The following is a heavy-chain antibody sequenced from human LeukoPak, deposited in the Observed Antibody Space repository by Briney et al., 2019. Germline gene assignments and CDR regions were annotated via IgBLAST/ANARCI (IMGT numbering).Heavy chain of an antibody. CDR1: GYSFTSYW. CDR2: IYPGDSDT. V-gene: IGHV5-51*01. J-gene: IGHJ5*02. D-gene: IGHD3-9*01. CDR3: ARHEAGQDILTGYHH. Sequence: GESLKISCKGSGYSFTSYWIGWVRQMPGKGLEWMGIIYPGDSDTRYSPSFQGQVTISADKSISTAYLQWSSLKASDTAMYYCARHEAGQDILTGYHHWGQGTLVTVSS.